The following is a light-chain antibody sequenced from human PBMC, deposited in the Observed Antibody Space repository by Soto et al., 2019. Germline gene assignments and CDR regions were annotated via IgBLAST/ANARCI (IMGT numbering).Light chain of an antibody. J-gene: IGLJ2*01. V-gene: IGLV2-14*01. CDR3: SSYKRSSTLVV. Sequence: QSVLTQPASVSGSPGQSVTISCTGTNSDIGGYNYVSWYQQHPGKAPKLMIYEVSNRPSGVSNRFSGSKSGNTASLTISGLQAEDEADYYCSSYKRSSTLVVFGGGTKLTVL. CDR1: NSDIGGYNY. CDR2: EVS.